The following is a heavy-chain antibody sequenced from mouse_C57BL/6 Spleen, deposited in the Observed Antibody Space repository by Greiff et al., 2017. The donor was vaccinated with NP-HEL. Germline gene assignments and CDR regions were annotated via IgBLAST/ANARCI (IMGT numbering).Heavy chain of an antibody. CDR1: GYTFTDYN. Sequence: EVQLQESGPELVKPGASVKMSCKASGYTFTDYNMHWVKQSHGKSLEWIGYINPNNGGTSYNQKFKGKATLTVNKSSSTAYMELRSLTSEDSAVYYCARGGYSNYLDYWGQGTTLTVSS. D-gene: IGHD2-5*01. J-gene: IGHJ2*01. CDR3: ARGGYSNYLDY. CDR2: INPNNGGT. V-gene: IGHV1-22*01.